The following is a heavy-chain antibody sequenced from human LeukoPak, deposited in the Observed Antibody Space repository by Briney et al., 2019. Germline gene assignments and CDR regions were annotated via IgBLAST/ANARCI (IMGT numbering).Heavy chain of an antibody. J-gene: IGHJ4*02. CDR3: ARDRWLGY. CDR1: GGSISSYF. V-gene: IGHV4-59*01. Sequence: SETLSLTCTVSGGSISSYFWSWVRQPPGKGLEWIGYIYYSGSTNYNPTLKSRVTISVDTSKNQFSLKLASVTTADTAVYYCARDRWLGYWGQGTLVTVSS. CDR2: IYYSGST. D-gene: IGHD5-12*01.